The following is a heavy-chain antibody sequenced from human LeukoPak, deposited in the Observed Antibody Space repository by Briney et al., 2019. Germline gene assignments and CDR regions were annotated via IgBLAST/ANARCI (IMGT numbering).Heavy chain of an antibody. Sequence: SETLSLTCTVSGGSISSGDYYWSWIRQPPGKGLEWIGYIYYIGSTNYNPSLKSRVTISVDTSKNQFSLKLNSVTAADTAAYYCARGGGNIVVVPAALETWGQGTLVTVSS. CDR3: ARGGGNIVVVPAALET. D-gene: IGHD2-2*01. CDR2: IYYIGST. CDR1: GGSISSGDYY. J-gene: IGHJ4*02. V-gene: IGHV4-61*08.